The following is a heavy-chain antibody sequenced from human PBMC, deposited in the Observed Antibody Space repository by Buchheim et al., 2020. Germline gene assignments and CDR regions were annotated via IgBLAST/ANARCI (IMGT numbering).Heavy chain of an antibody. V-gene: IGHV3-23*01. Sequence: EVQLLESGGGLVQPGRSLRLSCAASGFTFRTYAMNWVRQAPGEGLEWLSVIIGGGGSKFYADSVKGRFTISRDSSKNTLYLQMNTLRAEDTAVYYCAKDLLGPSDWGQGTL. J-gene: IGHJ4*02. D-gene: IGHD1-26*01. CDR1: GFTFRTYA. CDR2: IIGGGGSK. CDR3: AKDLLGPSD.